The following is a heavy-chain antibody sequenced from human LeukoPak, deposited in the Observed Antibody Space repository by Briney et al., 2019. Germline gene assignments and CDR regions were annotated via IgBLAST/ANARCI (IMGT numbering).Heavy chain of an antibody. CDR1: GFTFSSYA. V-gene: IGHV3-23*01. Sequence: GGSLRLSCAASGFTFSSYAMSWVRQAPGKGLEWVSAISGSGGSTYYADSVKGRFTISRDNSKNTLYLQMNSLRAEDTAVYYCAKDHIRGYSSGWYEFSAFDIWGQGTMVTVSS. CDR3: AKDHIRGYSSGWYEFSAFDI. J-gene: IGHJ3*02. CDR2: ISGSGGST. D-gene: IGHD6-19*01.